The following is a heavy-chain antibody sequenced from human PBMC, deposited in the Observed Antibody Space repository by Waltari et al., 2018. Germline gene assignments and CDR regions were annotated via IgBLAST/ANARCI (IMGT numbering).Heavy chain of an antibody. J-gene: IGHJ6*03. D-gene: IGHD3-3*01. CDR1: GGPISTSSYH. CDR2: IHYTDST. Sequence: QLQLQESGPGLVKPSETLSLICTVPGGPISTSSYHWGWTRQPPGKGLEWIGSIHYTDSTSYNPSLKSRVTISVDTSKNQFSLKLSSVTAADTAVYYCASERSGYYMTSFYYDMDVWGKGTTVTVSS. CDR3: ASERSGYYMTSFYYDMDV. V-gene: IGHV4-39*01.